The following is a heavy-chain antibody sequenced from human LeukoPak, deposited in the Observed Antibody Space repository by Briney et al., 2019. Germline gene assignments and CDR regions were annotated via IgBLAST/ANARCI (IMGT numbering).Heavy chain of an antibody. CDR2: IIPIFGTA. CDR1: GGTFSSYA. D-gene: IGHD2-2*01. J-gene: IGHJ4*02. CDR3: AIVVPAAPYFDY. V-gene: IGHV1-69*05. Sequence: SVKVSCKASGGTFSSYAISWVRQAPGRGLEWMGGIIPIFGTANYAQKFQGRVTITTDESTSTAYMELSSLRSEDTAVYYCAIVVPAAPYFDYWGQGTLVTVSS.